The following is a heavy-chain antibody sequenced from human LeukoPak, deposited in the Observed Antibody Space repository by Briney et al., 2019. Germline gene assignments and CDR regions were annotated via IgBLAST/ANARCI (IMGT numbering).Heavy chain of an antibody. CDR3: ARGLILAAILFDP. J-gene: IGHJ5*02. D-gene: IGHD2-15*01. V-gene: IGHV4-34*01. CDR1: GGSFSGYY. CDR2: INHSGST. Sequence: SETLSLTCAVYGGSFSGYYWSWIRQPPGKGLERIGEINHSGSTNYNPSLKSRVTISVDTSKNQFSLKLSSVTAADTAVYYCARGLILAAILFDPWGQGTLVTVSS.